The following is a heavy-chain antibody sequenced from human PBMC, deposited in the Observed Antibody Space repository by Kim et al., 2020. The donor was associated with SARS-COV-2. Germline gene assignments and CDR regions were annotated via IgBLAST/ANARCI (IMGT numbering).Heavy chain of an antibody. CDR1: GGSVSSGSYY. CDR2: IYYSGST. CDR3: ALTPYYDFWSGYYGLRY. Sequence: SETLSLTCTVSGGSVSSGSYYWSWIRQPPGKGLEWIGYIYYSGSTNYNPSLKSRVTISVDTSKNQFSLKLSSVTAADTAVYYCALTPYYDFWSGYYGLRYWGQGTLVTVSS. V-gene: IGHV4-61*01. D-gene: IGHD3-3*01. J-gene: IGHJ4*02.